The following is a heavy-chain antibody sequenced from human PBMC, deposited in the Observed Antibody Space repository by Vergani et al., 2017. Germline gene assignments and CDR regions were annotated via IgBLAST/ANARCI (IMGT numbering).Heavy chain of an antibody. Sequence: EVQLVESGGGLVQPGGSLKLSCAASGLHVSSNYMSWVPTAPGKGGEWVSVIYSGGSTYYADSVKGRSTISIDNSKNTLYLQMNSLRAEDTAVYFFARATRVGVLKFDYWGQGTLVTVSS. J-gene: IGHJ4*02. CDR3: ARATRVGVLKFDY. CDR1: GLHVSSNY. D-gene: IGHD1-26*01. V-gene: IGHV3-66*02. CDR2: IYSGGST.